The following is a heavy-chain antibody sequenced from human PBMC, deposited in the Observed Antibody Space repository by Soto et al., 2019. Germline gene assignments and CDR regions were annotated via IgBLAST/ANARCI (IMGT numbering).Heavy chain of an antibody. D-gene: IGHD3-3*01. CDR3: ARGYDFWSGYYRGNAFDI. J-gene: IGHJ3*02. CDR1: GGSITSSNW. CDR2: IYHSGST. Sequence: QVQLQESGPGLVKPSGTLSLTCAVSGGSITSSNWWSWGRQPPGEGLNWFGEIYHSGSTNYNPALKHRVTIAVDKFKNQFSLKLSSVSAADKAVYYWARGYDFWSGYYRGNAFDIWGQGTMVTVSS. V-gene: IGHV4-4*02.